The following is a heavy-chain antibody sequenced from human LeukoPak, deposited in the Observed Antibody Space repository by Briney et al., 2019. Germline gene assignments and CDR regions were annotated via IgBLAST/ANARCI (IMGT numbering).Heavy chain of an antibody. J-gene: IGHJ4*02. Sequence: ASLKDSCKASGYTFTSYGISCVRQAPGQELEWMGWISAYNCNTNYAQNLKDRITINTDTSTSKAYMELRTLRSDDTAVYYCARADSQWVTFDYWGQGTLVPVSS. CDR3: ARADSQWVTFDY. V-gene: IGHV1-18*01. CDR2: ISAYNCNT. CDR1: GYTFTSYG. D-gene: IGHD1-26*01.